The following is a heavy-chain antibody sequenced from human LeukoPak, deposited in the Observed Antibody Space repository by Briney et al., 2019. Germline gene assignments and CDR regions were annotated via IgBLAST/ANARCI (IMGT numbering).Heavy chain of an antibody. J-gene: IGHJ4*02. V-gene: IGHV3-33*01. D-gene: IGHD1-26*01. CDR2: IWYDGSNK. CDR1: GFTFSSYG. CDR3: ARAKSGNRIPGDY. Sequence: GRSLRLSCAASGFTFSSYGMHWARQAPGKGLEWVAVIWYDGSNKYYADSVKGRFTISRDNSKNTLYLRMNSLRAEDTAVYYCARAKSGNRIPGDYWGQGTLVTVSS.